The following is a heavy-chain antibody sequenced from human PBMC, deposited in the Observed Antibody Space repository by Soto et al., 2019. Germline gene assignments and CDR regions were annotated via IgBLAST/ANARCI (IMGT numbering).Heavy chain of an antibody. CDR1: GYTFTGYY. Sequence: ASVKVSCKASGYTFTGYYMRWVRQAPGQGLEWMGWINPNSGGTNYAQKFQGRVTMTRDTSISTAYMELSRLRSDDTAVYYCARLIAAAGTVYYYYVMAVSGQRTTVTVSS. CDR2: INPNSGGT. V-gene: IGHV1-2*02. J-gene: IGHJ6*02. D-gene: IGHD6-13*01. CDR3: ARLIAAAGTVYYYYVMAV.